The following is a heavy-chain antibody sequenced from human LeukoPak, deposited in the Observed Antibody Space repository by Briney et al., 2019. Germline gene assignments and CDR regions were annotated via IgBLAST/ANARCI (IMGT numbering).Heavy chain of an antibody. V-gene: IGHV1-69*13. CDR3: ATYCSSTSCYYYYGMDV. Sequence: GASVKVSCKASGGTFSSYANSWVRQAPGQGLEWMGGIIPIFGTANYAQKFQGRVTITADESTSTAYMELSSLRSEDTAVYYCATYCSSTSCYYYYGMDVWGQGTTVTVSS. CDR2: IIPIFGTA. J-gene: IGHJ6*02. CDR1: GGTFSSYA. D-gene: IGHD2-2*01.